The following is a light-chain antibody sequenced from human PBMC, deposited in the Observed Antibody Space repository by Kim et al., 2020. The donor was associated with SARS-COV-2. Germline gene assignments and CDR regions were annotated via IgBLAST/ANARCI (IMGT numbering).Light chain of an antibody. J-gene: IGLJ1*01. CDR1: TSNIGRHS. V-gene: IGLV1-44*01. CDR3: AAWDDSLNGYV. CDR2: NSD. Sequence: GQTVIISSSGSTSNIGRHSVTWYQQLPGTAPKLLIYNSDRRPSGVPDRFTGSKSGTSASLAISGLQSHDEAEYFCAAWDDSLNGYVFGTGTKVTVL.